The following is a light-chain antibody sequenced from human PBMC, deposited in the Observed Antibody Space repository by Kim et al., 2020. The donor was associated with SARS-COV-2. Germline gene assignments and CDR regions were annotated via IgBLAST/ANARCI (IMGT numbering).Light chain of an antibody. CDR2: LGS. V-gene: IGKV2-28*01. CDR1: QGRLYSNGYNL. CDR3: MQGLQTPV. Sequence: EPASISCRSSQGRLYSNGYNLLDWYLQKPGQSPHLLIYLGSHRASGVPARFSGSGSGTDFTLKISRLEAEDVGVYYCMQGLQTPVFGQGTRLEIK. J-gene: IGKJ5*01.